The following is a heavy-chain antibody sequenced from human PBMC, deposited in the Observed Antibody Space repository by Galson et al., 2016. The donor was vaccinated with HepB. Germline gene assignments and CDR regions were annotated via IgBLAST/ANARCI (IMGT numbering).Heavy chain of an antibody. CDR2: IYNSGST. CDR3: AGHGRGVVDY. V-gene: IGHV4-39*01. J-gene: IGHJ4*02. CDR1: GVSISSSSYY. Sequence: ETLSLTCTVSGVSISSSSYYWAWIRQPPGKGLEWIGSIYNSGSTYYKSSLKSRVTISADTAKNQFSLRLSSVTAADTADYYCAGHGRGVVDYRGQGTLVTVSS. D-gene: IGHD2-15*01.